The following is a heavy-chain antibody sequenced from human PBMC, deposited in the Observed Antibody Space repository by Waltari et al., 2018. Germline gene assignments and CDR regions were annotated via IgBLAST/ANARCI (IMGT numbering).Heavy chain of an antibody. Sequence: QVQLQQWGAGLLKPSETLSLTCAVYGGSCSGYYWRWIRQPPGKGLEWIGEINHSGSTNYNPSLKSRVTISVDTSKNQFSLKLSSVTAADTAVYYCARVGVGDILTGYRDAFDIWGQGTMVTVSS. D-gene: IGHD3-9*01. V-gene: IGHV4-34*01. CDR1: GGSCSGYY. CDR2: INHSGST. J-gene: IGHJ3*02. CDR3: ARVGVGDILTGYRDAFDI.